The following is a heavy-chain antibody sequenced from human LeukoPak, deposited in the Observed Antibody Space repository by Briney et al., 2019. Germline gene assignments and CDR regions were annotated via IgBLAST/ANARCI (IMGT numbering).Heavy chain of an antibody. J-gene: IGHJ4*02. CDR1: GYTFNTYG. V-gene: IGHV1-18*01. Sequence: ASVKASCKASGYTFNTYGITWVRQAPGQGLEWMGWVSTYNGNTNYAQKFQGWVTMTTDTSTSTAYMELRSLRSDDTAVYYCARDGSGVWFDYWGQGTLVTVSS. D-gene: IGHD3-10*01. CDR3: ARDGSGVWFDY. CDR2: VSTYNGNT.